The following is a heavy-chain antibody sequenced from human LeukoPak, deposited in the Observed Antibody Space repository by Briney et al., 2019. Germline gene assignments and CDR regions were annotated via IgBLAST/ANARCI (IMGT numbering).Heavy chain of an antibody. CDR3: ESEFSGNPGYYGMDD. Sequence: ASVKVACKASGYTFTRYYMHWVRQAPGQRLEWMGGMNPNSGGTNYAQKYEGRVTMTRDTYISTAYMELRRLSCDDTAVYSCESEFSGNPGYYGMDDWGQGTTVTVSS. CDR1: GYTFTRYY. CDR2: MNPNSGGT. V-gene: IGHV1-2*02. J-gene: IGHJ6*02. D-gene: IGHD3-10*01.